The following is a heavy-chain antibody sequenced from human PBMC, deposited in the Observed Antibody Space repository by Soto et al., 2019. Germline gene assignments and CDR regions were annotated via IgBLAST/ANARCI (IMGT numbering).Heavy chain of an antibody. CDR2: LDGAGGST. CDR1: GFTFSDFA. Sequence: GGSLRLSCLASGFTFSDFAMTWVRHVPGRGLEWVASLDGAGGSTYYAESVRGRFSISRDNSQNTLFLQMKRLTVHHTAIYYCAAPRDEYGSGVSWFTYGMDIWRQGTTVTVSS. CDR3: AAPRDEYGSGVSWFTYGMDI. V-gene: IGHV3-23*01. D-gene: IGHD3-10*01. J-gene: IGHJ6*02.